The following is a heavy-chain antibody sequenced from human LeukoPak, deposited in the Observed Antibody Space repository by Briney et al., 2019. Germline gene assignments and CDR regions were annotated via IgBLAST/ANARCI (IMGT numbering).Heavy chain of an antibody. CDR3: ARGLEVDY. CDR2: ISYDGSNK. V-gene: IGHV3-30-3*01. Sequence: QSGGSLRLSCAASGFTFSSYAMHWVRQAPGKGLEWVAVISYDGSNKYYADSVKGRFTISRDNSKNTLYLQMNSLRAEDTAVYYCARGLEVDYWGQGTLVTVSS. J-gene: IGHJ4*02. CDR1: GFTFSSYA.